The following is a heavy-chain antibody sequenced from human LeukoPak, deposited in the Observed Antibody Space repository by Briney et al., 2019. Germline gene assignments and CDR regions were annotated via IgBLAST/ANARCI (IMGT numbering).Heavy chain of an antibody. Sequence: GGSLRLSCAASGFTFSSYEMNWVRQAPGKGLEWVSYISSSGSTIYYADSVKGRFTISRDNAKNSLYLQMNSLRAEDTAVYYCAKDSSMIAPHAFDIWGQGTMVTVSS. J-gene: IGHJ3*02. V-gene: IGHV3-48*03. CDR2: ISSSGSTI. CDR3: AKDSSMIAPHAFDI. D-gene: IGHD3-22*01. CDR1: GFTFSSYE.